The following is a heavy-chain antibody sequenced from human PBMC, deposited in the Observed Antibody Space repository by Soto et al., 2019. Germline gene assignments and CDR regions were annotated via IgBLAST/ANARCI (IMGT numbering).Heavy chain of an antibody. CDR2: ISYDGSNK. D-gene: IGHD3-10*01. CDR3: ARDTSGAPLGDGMDV. Sequence: QVQLVESGGGVVQPGRSLRLSCAASGFTFSSYAMHWVRQAPGKGLEWVAVISYDGSNKYYADSVKGRFTISRDNSKNTLYLQMNRLRAEDTAVYYCARDTSGAPLGDGMDVWGQGTTVTVSS. CDR1: GFTFSSYA. V-gene: IGHV3-30-3*01. J-gene: IGHJ6*02.